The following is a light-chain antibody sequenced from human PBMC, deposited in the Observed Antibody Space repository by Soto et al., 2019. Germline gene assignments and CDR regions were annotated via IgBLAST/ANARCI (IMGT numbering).Light chain of an antibody. V-gene: IGKV3-20*01. J-gene: IGKJ4*01. CDR1: QSVSSSY. CDR3: QKYNSAPLT. CDR2: GAS. Sequence: EIVLTQSPGTLSLSPGERATLSCRASQSVSSSYLAWYQQKPGQAPRLLIYGASSRATGIPDRFSGSGSGTDFTLTISSLQPEDVAAYYCQKYNSAPLTFGGGT.